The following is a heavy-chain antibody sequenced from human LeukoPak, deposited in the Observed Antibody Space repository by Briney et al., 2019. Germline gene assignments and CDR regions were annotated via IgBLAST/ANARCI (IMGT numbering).Heavy chain of an antibody. V-gene: IGHV3-53*04. CDR2: MYSGGST. D-gene: IGHD4-17*01. CDR1: GFTVSSNY. CDR3: AGGGGDYNPFDY. J-gene: IGHJ4*02. Sequence: PGGSLRLSCAVSGFTVSSNYMSWVRQAPGKGLEWVSVMYSGGSTYYADSVKGRFTISRHNSKNTLYLKINSLRPDDTAVYYCAGGGGDYNPFDYWGQGTLVTVSS.